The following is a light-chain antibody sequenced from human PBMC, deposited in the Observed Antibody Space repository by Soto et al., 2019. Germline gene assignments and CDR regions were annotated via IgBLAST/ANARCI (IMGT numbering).Light chain of an antibody. V-gene: IGKV3-11*01. CDR3: QQRSNAEIT. CDR1: QSVSSY. Sequence: EIVLTQSPATLSFSPGERATLSCRASQSVSSYLAWYQQKPGQAPRLLIYDASNRAAGIPARFSGSGSGTDFTLTISSLEPEDFAVYYCQQRSNAEITFGPGTKVDIK. J-gene: IGKJ3*01. CDR2: DAS.